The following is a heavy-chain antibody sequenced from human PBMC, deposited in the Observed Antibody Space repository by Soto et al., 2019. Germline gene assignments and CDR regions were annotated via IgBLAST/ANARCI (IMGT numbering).Heavy chain of an antibody. D-gene: IGHD2-15*01. V-gene: IGHV1-69*02. J-gene: IGHJ6*02. CDR3: ALGYCSGGSCYSLYYYGMDV. CDR1: GGTFSSYT. CDR2: IIPILGIA. Sequence: QVQLVQSGAEVKKPGSSVKVSCKASGGTFSSYTISWVRQAPGQGLEWMGRIIPILGIANYAQKFQGRVTIPADKSTSTAYMELSSLRSEDTAVYYCALGYCSGGSCYSLYYYGMDVWGQGTTVTVSS.